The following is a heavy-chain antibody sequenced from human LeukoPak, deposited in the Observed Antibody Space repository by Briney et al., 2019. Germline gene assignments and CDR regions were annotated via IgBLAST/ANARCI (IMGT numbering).Heavy chain of an antibody. CDR1: GGSFSGYY. D-gene: IGHD4-17*01. J-gene: IGHJ6*03. CDR3: ARKERGQHYARCYYYYMDV. V-gene: IGHV4-34*01. CDR2: INHSGST. Sequence: SETLSLTCAVYGGSFSGYYWSWIRQPPGKGLEWIGEINHSGSTNYNPSLKSRVTISVDTSKNQFSLKLSSVTAADTAVYYCARKERGQHYARCYYYYMDVWGKGTTVTVSS.